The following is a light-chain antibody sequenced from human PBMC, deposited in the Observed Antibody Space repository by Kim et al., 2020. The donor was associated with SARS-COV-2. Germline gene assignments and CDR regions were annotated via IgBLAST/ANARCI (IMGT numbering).Light chain of an antibody. CDR2: DVS. Sequence: ASVGDRVTISCTASQGINNYLSWFQQKPGKVPKRLMYDVSILESGVPSRFSGSGSGTEFTLTIISLQPEDFATYYCLQHNGYPRTFGQGTKVDIK. J-gene: IGKJ1*01. CDR3: LQHNGYPRT. CDR1: QGINNY. V-gene: IGKV1-17*03.